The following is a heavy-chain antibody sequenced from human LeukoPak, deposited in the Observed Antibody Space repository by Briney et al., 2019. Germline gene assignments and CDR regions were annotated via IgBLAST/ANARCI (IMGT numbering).Heavy chain of an antibody. CDR1: GFTFTSYA. J-gene: IGHJ4*02. Sequence: PGGSLRLSCAGSGFTFTSYAMSWVRQAPGKGLEWVSSISGSGGRTDYADSVKGRFTISRDNSKNTVYLQMNSLRAEDTAVYYCAKSLQGTTDYWGQGTQVTVSS. D-gene: IGHD1-7*01. V-gene: IGHV3-23*01. CDR2: ISGSGGRT. CDR3: AKSLQGTTDY.